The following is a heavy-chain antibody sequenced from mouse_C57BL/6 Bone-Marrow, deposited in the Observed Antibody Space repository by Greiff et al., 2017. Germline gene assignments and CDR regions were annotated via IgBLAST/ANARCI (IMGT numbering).Heavy chain of an antibody. D-gene: IGHD2-3*01. Sequence: VKLQQPGAELVKPGASVKMSCKASGYTFTSYWITWVKQRPGQGLEWIGDICPGSGSTYYNEKFKSQATLTVNTSSSTAYMQLSSLTSEDSAVYYIARGIYDCSYGYWGQGTTLTVSS. CDR2: ICPGSGST. J-gene: IGHJ2*01. V-gene: IGHV1-55*01. CDR3: ARGIYDCSYGY. CDR1: GYTFTSYW.